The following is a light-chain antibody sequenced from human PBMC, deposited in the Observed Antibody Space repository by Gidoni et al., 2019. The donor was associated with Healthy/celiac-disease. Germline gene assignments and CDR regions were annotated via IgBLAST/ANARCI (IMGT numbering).Light chain of an antibody. CDR3: AAWDDSLNGWV. CDR1: SSNIGRNT. J-gene: IGLJ3*02. V-gene: IGLV1-44*01. Sequence: QSVLTQPPSASGTPGQRVTISCSGTSSNIGRNTVTWYQRLPGTAPKLLIYSNNQRPPGVPDRFSGSKSGTSASLAISGLQSEDEADYYCAAWDDSLNGWVFGGGTKLTVL. CDR2: SNN.